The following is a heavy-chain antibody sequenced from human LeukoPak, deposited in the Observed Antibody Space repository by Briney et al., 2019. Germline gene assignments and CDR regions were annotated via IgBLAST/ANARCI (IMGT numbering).Heavy chain of an antibody. Sequence: ASVKVSCKASGYTFTGYYMHWVRQAPGQGLEWMGGFDPEDGETIYAQKFQGRVTMTEDTSTDTAYMELSSLRSEDTAVYYCAIRSSGSPSLGYYWGQGTLVTVSS. CDR3: AIRSSGSPSLGYY. V-gene: IGHV1-24*01. CDR2: FDPEDGET. D-gene: IGHD1-26*01. J-gene: IGHJ4*02. CDR1: GYTFTGYY.